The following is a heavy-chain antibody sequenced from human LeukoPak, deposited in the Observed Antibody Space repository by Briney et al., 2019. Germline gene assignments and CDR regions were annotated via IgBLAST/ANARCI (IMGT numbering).Heavy chain of an antibody. Sequence: GGSLRLSCAASGFTFSTYAVHWVRQAPGKGLEWVSYIGSSGSTIYYADSVKGRFTISRDNAKNSLYLQMNSLRAEDTAVYYCARRAGAYSHPYDYWGQGTLVTVSS. D-gene: IGHD4/OR15-4a*01. J-gene: IGHJ4*02. CDR3: ARRAGAYSHPYDY. V-gene: IGHV3-48*04. CDR1: GFTFSTYA. CDR2: IGSSGSTI.